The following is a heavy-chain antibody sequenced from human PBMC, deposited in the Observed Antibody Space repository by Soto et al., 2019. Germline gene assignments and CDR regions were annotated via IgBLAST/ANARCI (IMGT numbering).Heavy chain of an antibody. CDR3: ARVPRGIAVAGEAFDI. CDR1: GGTFSSYT. Sequence: QVQLVQSGAEVKKPGSSVKVSCKASGGTFSSYTISWVRQAPGQGLEWMGRIIPILGIANYAQKFQGRVTITADKSTSTAYMELSRLRSEDTAVYYCARVPRGIAVAGEAFDIWGQGTMVTVSS. V-gene: IGHV1-69*02. CDR2: IIPILGIA. D-gene: IGHD6-19*01. J-gene: IGHJ3*02.